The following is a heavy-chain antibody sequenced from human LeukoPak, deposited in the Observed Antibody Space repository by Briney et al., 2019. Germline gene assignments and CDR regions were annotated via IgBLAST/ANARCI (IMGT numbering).Heavy chain of an antibody. V-gene: IGHV1-2*04. J-gene: IGHJ6*02. Sequence: ASVKVSCKASGYTFTGYYMHWVRQAPGQGLEWMGWINPNSGGTNYAQKFQGWVTMTRDTSISTAYMELSRLRSDDTAVYYCARGGLGVPAAIPTNYYYYGMDVWGQGTTVTVSS. CDR2: INPNSGGT. CDR1: GYTFTGYY. CDR3: ARGGLGVPAAIPTNYYYYGMDV. D-gene: IGHD2-2*01.